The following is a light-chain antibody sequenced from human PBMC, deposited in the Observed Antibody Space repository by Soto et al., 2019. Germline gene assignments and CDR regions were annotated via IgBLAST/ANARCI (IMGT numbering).Light chain of an antibody. CDR2: KAS. V-gene: IGKV1-5*03. CDR1: QSVSSW. CDR3: QQSYSTPSIT. J-gene: IGKJ5*01. Sequence: DIQMTQSPSTLSASVGDRVTITCRASQSVSSWLAWFQQKPGKAPKLLIYKASSLESGVPSRFSGSGSGTEFTLTISSLQPEDFATYYCQQSYSTPSITFGQGTRLEI.